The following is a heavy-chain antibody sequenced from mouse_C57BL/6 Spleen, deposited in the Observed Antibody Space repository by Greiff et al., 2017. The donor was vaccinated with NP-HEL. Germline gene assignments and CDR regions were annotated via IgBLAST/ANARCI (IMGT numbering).Heavy chain of an antibody. D-gene: IGHD1-1*01. J-gene: IGHJ1*03. Sequence: VQLQQPGTELVKPGASVKLSCKASGYTFTSYWMHWVKQRPGQGLEWIGNINPSNGGTNYNEKFKSKATLTVDKSSSTAYMQLSSLTSEDSAVYYCARSGNRYYGSSPVDFDVWGTGTTVTVSS. CDR3: ARSGNRYYGSSPVDFDV. CDR2: INPSNGGT. CDR1: GYTFTSYW. V-gene: IGHV1-53*01.